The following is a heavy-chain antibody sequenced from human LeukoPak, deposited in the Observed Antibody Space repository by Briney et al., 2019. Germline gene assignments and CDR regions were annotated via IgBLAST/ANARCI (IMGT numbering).Heavy chain of an antibody. V-gene: IGHV3-23*01. D-gene: IGHD1-26*01. Sequence: GGTLRLSCAASGFTFSSYGMSWVRQAPGKGLEWVSAISGSGGSTYYADSVKGRFTISRDNSKNTLYLQMNSLRAEDTAVYYCARDPYSGSYSDYYYYYMDVWGKGTTVTVSS. CDR3: ARDPYSGSYSDYYYYYMDV. J-gene: IGHJ6*03. CDR1: GFTFSSYG. CDR2: ISGSGGST.